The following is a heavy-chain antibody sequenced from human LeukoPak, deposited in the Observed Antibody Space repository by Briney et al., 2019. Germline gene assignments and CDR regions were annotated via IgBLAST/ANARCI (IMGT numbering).Heavy chain of an antibody. J-gene: IGHJ5*02. CDR3: ARGPFIGNWFDP. V-gene: IGHV1-2*02. D-gene: IGHD3-16*02. CDR2: INPNSGGT. CDR1: GYTFTGYY. Sequence: ASVKVSCKASGYTFTGYYMHWVRQAPGQGLEWMGWINPNSGGTNYAQKFQGRVTMTRDTPISTAYMELSRLRSDDTAVYYCARGPFIGNWFDPRGQGTLVTVSS.